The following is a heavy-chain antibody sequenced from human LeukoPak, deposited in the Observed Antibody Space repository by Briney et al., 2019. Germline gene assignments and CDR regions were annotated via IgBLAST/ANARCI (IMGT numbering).Heavy chain of an antibody. J-gene: IGHJ5*02. CDR2: IYYSGST. V-gene: IGHV4-59*08. Sequence: SETLSLTCTVSGGSTSSYYWSWIRQPPGKGLEWIGYIYYSGSTNYNPSLKSRVTISVDTSKNQFSLKLSSVTAADTAVYYCARLYYGSGSYLWFDPWGQGTLVTVSS. CDR3: ARLYYGSGSYLWFDP. CDR1: GGSTSSYY. D-gene: IGHD3-10*01.